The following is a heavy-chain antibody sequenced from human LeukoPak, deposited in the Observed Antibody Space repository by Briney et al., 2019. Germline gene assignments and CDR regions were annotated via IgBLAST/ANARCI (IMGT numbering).Heavy chain of an antibody. Sequence: GGSLRLSCAASGFTFSSYAMSWVRQAPGKGLEWVSAISGSGGSTYYADSVKGRFTISRDNSKNTLYLQMNSLRAEDTAVYYCAKDVRSAAAGSSTFDPWGQGTLVTVSS. V-gene: IGHV3-23*01. J-gene: IGHJ5*02. D-gene: IGHD6-13*01. CDR3: AKDVRSAAAGSSTFDP. CDR1: GFTFSSYA. CDR2: ISGSGGST.